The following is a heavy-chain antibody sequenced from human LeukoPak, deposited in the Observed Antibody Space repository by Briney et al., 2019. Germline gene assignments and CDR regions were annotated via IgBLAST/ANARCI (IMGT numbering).Heavy chain of an antibody. CDR1: GGSISSYY. V-gene: IGHV4-4*07. Sequence: SETLSLTCTVSGGSISSYYWSWIRQPAGKGLEWIGRIYTSGSTNYNPSLNSRVTMSVDTSKNQFSLKLSSVTAADTAVYYCARDTYYYGSGSYRLDYWGQGTLVTVSS. J-gene: IGHJ4*02. CDR2: IYTSGST. D-gene: IGHD3-10*01. CDR3: ARDTYYYGSGSYRLDY.